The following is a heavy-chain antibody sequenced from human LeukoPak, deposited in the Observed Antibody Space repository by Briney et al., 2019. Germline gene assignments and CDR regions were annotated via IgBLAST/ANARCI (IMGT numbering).Heavy chain of an antibody. J-gene: IGHJ5*02. D-gene: IGHD3-10*01. CDR2: IYYTGST. CDR3: ARGGYYGSGNDFRFDP. Sequence: PSETLSLTCTVSGVYISSYYWRWIRQPPGKGLEGIGYIYYTGSTDYSPSLKSRVTISVDKSDNQFSLKLSSVTAADTAVYYCARGGYYGSGNDFRFDPWGQGTLVTVSS. CDR1: GVYISSYY. V-gene: IGHV4-59*12.